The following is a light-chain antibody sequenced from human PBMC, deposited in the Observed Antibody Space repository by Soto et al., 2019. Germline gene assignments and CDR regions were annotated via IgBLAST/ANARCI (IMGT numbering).Light chain of an antibody. CDR1: QSVSSY. CDR2: GAS. V-gene: IGKV3-15*01. J-gene: IGKJ1*01. CDR3: QQYANWPPWT. Sequence: EIVMTQSPATLSVSPGERATLSCRASQSVSSYLAWYQQRPGQAPRLLIYGASTRATGVPARFSGGGSGTEFTLTISSLQSEDFADYYCQQYANWPPWTFGQGTKVEIK.